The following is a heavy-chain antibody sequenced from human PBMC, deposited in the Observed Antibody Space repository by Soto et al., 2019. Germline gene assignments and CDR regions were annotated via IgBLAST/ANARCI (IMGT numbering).Heavy chain of an antibody. J-gene: IGHJ5*02. CDR2: INHSGST. CDR1: GGSFSGYY. D-gene: IGHD6-13*01. CDR3: ATRGVGAAAGTVWFDP. Sequence: LSLTCAVYGGSFSGYYWSWIRQPPGKGLEWIGEINHSGSTNYNPSLKSRVTISVDTSKNQFSLKLSSVTAADTAVYYCATRGVGAAAGTVWFDPWGQGTLVTVSS. V-gene: IGHV4-34*01.